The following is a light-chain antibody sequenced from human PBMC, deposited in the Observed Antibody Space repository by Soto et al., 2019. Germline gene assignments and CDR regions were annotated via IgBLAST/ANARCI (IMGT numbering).Light chain of an antibody. CDR3: QQRGT. CDR2: DAS. V-gene: IGKV3-11*01. Sequence: EIVMTQSPATLSVSPGERATLSCRASQSIGSNLAWYQQKPGQAPRLLIHDASSRATGVPPRFSGSGSGTDFTLTISSLEPEDFAVYYCQQRGTFGQGTRLEIK. CDR1: QSIGSN. J-gene: IGKJ5*01.